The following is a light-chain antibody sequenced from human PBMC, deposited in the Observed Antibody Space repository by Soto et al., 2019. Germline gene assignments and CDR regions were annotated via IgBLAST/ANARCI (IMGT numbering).Light chain of an antibody. CDR2: KAS. CDR3: QQYNSFRA. J-gene: IGKJ1*01. Sequence: DIQMTQSPSTLSACVGDRGTITCRASQSIDTWLAWHQQKPGKAPKLLISKASSLESGVPSRFSGSGSGTEFTLTISSLRPDDFATYYCQQYNSFRAFGQGTKVDIK. V-gene: IGKV1-5*03. CDR1: QSIDTW.